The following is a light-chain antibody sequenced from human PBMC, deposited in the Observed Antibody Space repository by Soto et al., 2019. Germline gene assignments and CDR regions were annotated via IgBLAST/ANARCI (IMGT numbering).Light chain of an antibody. J-gene: IGKJ1*01. Sequence: EIVLTQSPGTLSLSPGERATLSCRASQSVSSSYLAWYQQKPGQAPRLLNYGASSRATGIRDWFSGSGSGTDLTLTISRLEPEGFAVYYCQQYGSSSWTFCQGAKVEIK. CDR3: QQYGSSSWT. CDR2: GAS. V-gene: IGKV3-20*01. CDR1: QSVSSSY.